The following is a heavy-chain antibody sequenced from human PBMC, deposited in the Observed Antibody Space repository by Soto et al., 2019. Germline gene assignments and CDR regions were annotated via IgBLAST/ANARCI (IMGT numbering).Heavy chain of an antibody. D-gene: IGHD3-16*01. CDR1: GYDFADYW. V-gene: IGHV5-51*01. Sequence: GESLKISWEGYGYDFADYWIGWVRQMPGKGLEWMGIIYPDDSDTRYSPSFQGQVTISADKSISTAYLQWSSLKASDTAMYYCARGGVGSNREFDYWGQGTLVTVSS. CDR2: IYPDDSDT. CDR3: ARGGVGSNREFDY. J-gene: IGHJ4*02.